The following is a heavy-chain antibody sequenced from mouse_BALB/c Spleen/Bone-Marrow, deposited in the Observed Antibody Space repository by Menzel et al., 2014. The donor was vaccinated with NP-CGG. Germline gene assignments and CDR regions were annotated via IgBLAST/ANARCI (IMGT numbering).Heavy chain of an antibody. D-gene: IGHD2-2*01. J-gene: IGHJ4*01. CDR1: GFSLTSYG. V-gene: IGHV2-9*02. Sequence: VQLQQSGPGLVAPSQSLSITCTVSGFSLTSYGVHWVRQPPGKGLEWLGVIWAGGSTDYNSALMSRLSISKDNSKSQVFLKMNSLQTDDTAMYYCARDRGFGYDRTMDSWGQGTSVTVSS. CDR3: ARDRGFGYDRTMDS. CDR2: IWAGGST.